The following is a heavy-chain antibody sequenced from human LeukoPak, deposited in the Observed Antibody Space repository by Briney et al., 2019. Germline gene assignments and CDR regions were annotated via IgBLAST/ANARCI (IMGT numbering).Heavy chain of an antibody. CDR1: GGSINNYY. CDR3: ARAGVIVVVPAAMHDAFDI. CDR2: IYHSGST. Sequence: SETLSLTCSVSGGSINNYYWSWIRQPPGKGLEWIGEIYHSGSTNYNPSLKSRVTISVDKSKNQFSLKLSSVTAADTAVYYCARAGVIVVVPAAMHDAFDIWGQGTMVTVSS. J-gene: IGHJ3*02. D-gene: IGHD2-2*01. V-gene: IGHV4-59*12.